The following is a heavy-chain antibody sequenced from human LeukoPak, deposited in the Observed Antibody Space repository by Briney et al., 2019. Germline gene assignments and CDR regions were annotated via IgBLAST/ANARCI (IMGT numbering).Heavy chain of an antibody. CDR1: GYTFTKYY. V-gene: IGHV1-46*01. Sequence: ASVKVSCKASGYTFTKYYMNWVRQAPGQGLEWMGIMHPTGDSTNYAQKFPGRVTLTRDTSTGTIYMELSSLTTEDTAVYYCARHDFDLPMIYSFFVHWGQGTLVTVSS. D-gene: IGHD3-3*01. CDR3: ARHDFDLPMIYSFFVH. J-gene: IGHJ5*02. CDR2: MHPTGDST.